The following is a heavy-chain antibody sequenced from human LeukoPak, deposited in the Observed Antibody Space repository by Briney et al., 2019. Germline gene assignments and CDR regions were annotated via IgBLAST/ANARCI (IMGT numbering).Heavy chain of an antibody. CDR2: IYYSGST. J-gene: IGHJ3*02. Sequence: SETLSLTCTVSGGSISSYYWSWIRQPPGKGLEWIGYIYYSGSTNYNPSLKGRVTISVDTSKNQFSLKLSSVTAADTAVYYCARHRPEYSNDAFDIWGQGTMVTVSS. CDR3: ARHRPEYSNDAFDI. D-gene: IGHD5-18*01. V-gene: IGHV4-59*08. CDR1: GGSISSYY.